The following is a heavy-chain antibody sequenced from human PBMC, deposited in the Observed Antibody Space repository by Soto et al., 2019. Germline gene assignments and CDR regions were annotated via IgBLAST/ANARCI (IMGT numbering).Heavy chain of an antibody. V-gene: IGHV6-1*01. Sequence: PSQTLSLTCVITGDSVSSNSAVWSCVRQSPSRGLEWLGRTYYRSKWYYEYAVSVRGRITINPDTSKNQYSLQLNSVTPEDTAVYFCARGEQYSGRIFDYWGQGTLVTV. CDR2: TYYRSKWYY. J-gene: IGHJ4*01. CDR3: ARGEQYSGRIFDY. D-gene: IGHD1-26*01. CDR1: GDSVSSNSAV.